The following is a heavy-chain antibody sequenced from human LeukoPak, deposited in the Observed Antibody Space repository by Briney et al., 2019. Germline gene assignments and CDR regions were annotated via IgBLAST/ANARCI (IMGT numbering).Heavy chain of an antibody. CDR1: GFTFSSYA. Sequence: PGGSLRLSCAASGFTFSSYAMSWVRQAPGKGLEWVSAISGSGGSTYYADSVKGRFTISRDNSKNTLYLQMNSLRAEDTAVYYCASPGVVSNYYYYYYGMDVWGQGTTVTVSS. V-gene: IGHV3-23*01. CDR3: ASPGVVSNYYYYYYGMDV. CDR2: ISGSGGST. J-gene: IGHJ6*02. D-gene: IGHD2-21*01.